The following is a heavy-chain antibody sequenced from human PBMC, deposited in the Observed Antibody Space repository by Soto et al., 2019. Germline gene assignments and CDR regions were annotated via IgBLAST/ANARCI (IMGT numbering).Heavy chain of an antibody. CDR2: IYYSGST. Sequence: SETLSLTCTVSGGSISSYYWSWIRQPPGKGLEWIGYIYYSGSTNYNPSLKSRVTISVDTSKNQFSLKLSSVTAADTAVYYCARGYCSGGSCYAFDPWGQGTLVTVS. J-gene: IGHJ5*02. D-gene: IGHD2-15*01. CDR1: GGSISSYY. CDR3: ARGYCSGGSCYAFDP. V-gene: IGHV4-59*01.